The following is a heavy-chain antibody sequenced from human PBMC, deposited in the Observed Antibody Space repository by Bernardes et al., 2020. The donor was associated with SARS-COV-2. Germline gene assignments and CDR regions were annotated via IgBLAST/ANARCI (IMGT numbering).Heavy chain of an antibody. V-gene: IGHV1-8*01. CDR3: ARRYNWNYGFDP. CDR2: MNPNSGNT. CDR1: GYTFTSYD. J-gene: IGHJ5*02. D-gene: IGHD1-7*01. Sequence: ASVKVSCKASGYTFTSYDINWVRQATGQGLEWMGWMNPNSGNTGYAQKFQGRVTMTRNTSISTAYMELSSLRSEDTAVYYCARRYNWNYGFDPWGQGTLVTVSS.